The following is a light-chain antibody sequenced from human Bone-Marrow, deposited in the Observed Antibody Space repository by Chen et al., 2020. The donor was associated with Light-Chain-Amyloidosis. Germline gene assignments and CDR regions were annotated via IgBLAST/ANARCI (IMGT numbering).Light chain of an antibody. CDR2: GNS. Sequence: QSVLTQPPSVSGAPGQRVTISCTGCSSNIGAGYDEPWYQQLPGTAPQLLIYGNSNRPSGFPDRCSGSKSGTEASLAITGLQAEDEADYYCQSYDSSLSGYWVFGGGTKLTVL. CDR1: SSNIGAGYD. J-gene: IGLJ3*02. CDR3: QSYDSSLSGYWV. V-gene: IGLV1-40*01.